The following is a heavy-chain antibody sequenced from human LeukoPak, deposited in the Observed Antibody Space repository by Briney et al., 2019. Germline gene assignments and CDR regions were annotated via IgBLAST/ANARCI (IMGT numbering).Heavy chain of an antibody. CDR3: ARFYGDYNPNDAFDI. D-gene: IGHD4-17*01. Sequence: GSLRLSCAVSGFTFSDYWMTWVRQAPGRGLEWVANLKEDGSDKQYVDSVQGRFTISRDNAGNSLHLQMNSLRAEDTAVYYCARFYGDYNPNDAFDIWGQGTMVTVSS. CDR2: LKEDGSDK. CDR1: GFTFSDYW. V-gene: IGHV3-7*03. J-gene: IGHJ3*02.